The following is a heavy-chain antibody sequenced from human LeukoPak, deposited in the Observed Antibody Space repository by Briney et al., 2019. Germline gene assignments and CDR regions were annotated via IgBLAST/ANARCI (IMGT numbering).Heavy chain of an antibody. CDR1: GYTFTSYY. Sequence: GASVKVSCKASGYTFTSYYMHWVRQAPGEGLEWMGIINPSGGSTSYAQKFQGRVTMTRDTSTSTVYMELSSLRSEDTAVYYCARDQASETFDYWGQGTLVTVSS. V-gene: IGHV1-46*01. CDR2: INPSGGST. CDR3: ARDQASETFDY. J-gene: IGHJ4*02.